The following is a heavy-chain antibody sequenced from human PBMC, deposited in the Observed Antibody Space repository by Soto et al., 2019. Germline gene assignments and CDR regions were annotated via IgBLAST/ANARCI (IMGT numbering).Heavy chain of an antibody. CDR2: INPNSGGT. Sequence: QVQLVQSGAEVKKPGASVKVSCKASGYTFTGYYMHWVRQAPGQGLEWMGWINPNSGGTNYAQKFQGWVTMTRDTSINTSYMELSRLRSGDTAVYYCARGDVVVVAATPTHYCYGMDVWGQWNTVNGSS. D-gene: IGHD2-15*01. V-gene: IGHV1-2*04. CDR1: GYTFTGYY. CDR3: ARGDVVVVAATPTHYCYGMDV. J-gene: IGHJ6*02.